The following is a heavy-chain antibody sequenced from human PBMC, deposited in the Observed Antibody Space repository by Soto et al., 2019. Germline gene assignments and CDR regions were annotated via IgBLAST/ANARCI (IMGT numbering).Heavy chain of an antibody. CDR1: GGTFSSYA. V-gene: IGHV1-69*12. Sequence: QVQLVQSGAAVRQPASSVKVSCKTSGGTFSSYAISWVRQAPGQGLEWMGGIVPIVDTPTYAQKFQGRVTITADESTSTAYMELSSLRSDDTAIYYCVRVVAIPGYPDNWGQGTLVTVSS. J-gene: IGHJ4*02. CDR2: IVPIVDTP. CDR3: VRVVAIPGYPDN. D-gene: IGHD5-12*01.